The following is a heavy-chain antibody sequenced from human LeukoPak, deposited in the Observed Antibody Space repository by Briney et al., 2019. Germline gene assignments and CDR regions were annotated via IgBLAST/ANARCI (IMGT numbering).Heavy chain of an antibody. CDR1: GGSISSSSYY. CDR2: IYYSGST. Sequence: PSETPSLTCTVSGGSISSSSYYWGWIRQPPGKGLEWIGSIYYSGSTYYNPSLKSRVTISVDTSKNQFSLKLSSVTAADTAVYYCAKGVVVPAANLYTYYFDYWGQGTLVTVSS. J-gene: IGHJ4*02. D-gene: IGHD2-2*01. V-gene: IGHV4-39*07. CDR3: AKGVVVPAANLYTYYFDY.